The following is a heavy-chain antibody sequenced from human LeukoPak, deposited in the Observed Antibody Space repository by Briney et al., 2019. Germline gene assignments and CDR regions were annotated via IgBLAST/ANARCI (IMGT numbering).Heavy chain of an antibody. CDR2: IYHSGST. V-gene: IGHV4-30-2*01. J-gene: IGHJ2*01. D-gene: IGHD4-17*01. CDR1: GGSISSGGYY. CDR3: ARDEHLSGDYGYFDL. Sequence: SETLSLTCTVSGGSISSGGYYWSWIRQPPGKGLEWIGYIYHSGSTYYNPSLKSRVTISVDRSKNQFSLKLSSVTAADTAVYYCARDEHLSGDYGYFDLWGRGTLVTVSS.